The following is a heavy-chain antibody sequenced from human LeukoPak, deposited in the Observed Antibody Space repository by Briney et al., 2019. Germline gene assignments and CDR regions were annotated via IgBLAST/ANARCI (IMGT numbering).Heavy chain of an antibody. J-gene: IGHJ4*02. Sequence: ACRSLRLSCAASGFTFDDYAMHWVWQAPGKGLEWVSGISWNSGSIGYADSVKGRFTISRDNAKNSLYLQMNSLRAEDMALYYCAKASQWLYYFDYWGQGTLVTVSS. CDR3: AKASQWLYYFDY. CDR2: ISWNSGSI. D-gene: IGHD6-19*01. V-gene: IGHV3-9*03. CDR1: GFTFDDYA.